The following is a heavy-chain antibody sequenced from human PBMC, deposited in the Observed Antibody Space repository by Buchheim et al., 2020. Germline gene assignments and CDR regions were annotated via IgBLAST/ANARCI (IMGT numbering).Heavy chain of an antibody. D-gene: IGHD1-7*01. Sequence: QVQLVESGGGVVQPGRSLRLSCAASGFTFSSYAMHWVRQAPGKGLEWVAVISYDGSNKYYADSVKGRFTISRDNSKNTLYLQMNSLRAEDTAVYYCANPLPNWNYVNYYYYGMDVWGQGTT. V-gene: IGHV3-30-3*01. CDR3: ANPLPNWNYVNYYYYGMDV. J-gene: IGHJ6*02. CDR2: ISYDGSNK. CDR1: GFTFSSYA.